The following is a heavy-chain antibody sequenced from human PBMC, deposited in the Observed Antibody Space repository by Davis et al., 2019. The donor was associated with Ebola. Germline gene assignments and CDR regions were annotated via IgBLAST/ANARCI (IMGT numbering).Heavy chain of an antibody. CDR2: IKQDGSEK. V-gene: IGHV3-7*01. D-gene: IGHD1-26*01. Sequence: PGGSLRLSCAASGFTFSSYWMSWVRQAPGKGLEWVANIKQDGSEKYYVDSVKGRFTISRDNAKNSLYLQMNSLRAEDTAVYYCARSLNRGTPRAFDIWGQGTMVTVSS. J-gene: IGHJ3*02. CDR3: ARSLNRGTPRAFDI. CDR1: GFTFSSYW.